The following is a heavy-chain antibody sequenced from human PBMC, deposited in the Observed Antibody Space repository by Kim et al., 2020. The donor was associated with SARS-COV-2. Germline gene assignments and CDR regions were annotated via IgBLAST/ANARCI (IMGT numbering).Heavy chain of an antibody. CDR2: ISGNGGSS. CDR3: AKEDYYDTSGYSGFDP. D-gene: IGHD3-22*01. V-gene: IGHV3-23*01. J-gene: IGHJ5*02. Sequence: GGSLRLSCAASGFTFSNYAMSWVRQAPGKGLEWLSAISGNGGSSYSADSVEGRFTISRDNSKNTLYQQMSSLRAEDTAVYYCAKEDYYDTSGYSGFDPWG. CDR1: GFTFSNYA.